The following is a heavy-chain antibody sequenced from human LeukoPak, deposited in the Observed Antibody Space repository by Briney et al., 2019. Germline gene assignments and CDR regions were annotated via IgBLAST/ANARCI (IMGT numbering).Heavy chain of an antibody. CDR3: ASDLRSDEGYFDY. CDR2: IIPMLDIA. D-gene: IGHD2-21*02. V-gene: IGHV1-69*04. Sequence: SVKVSCKASGNTFSTYAINWVRHAPGQGLEWMGRIIPMLDIANYAQKFQGRVTITADKSTSTAYMDLSSLRSEDTAVYYCASDLRSDEGYFDYWGQGTLVTVSS. J-gene: IGHJ4*02. CDR1: GNTFSTYA.